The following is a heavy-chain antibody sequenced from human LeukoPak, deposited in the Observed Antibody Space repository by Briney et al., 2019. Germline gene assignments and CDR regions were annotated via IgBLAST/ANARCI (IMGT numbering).Heavy chain of an antibody. J-gene: IGHJ5*02. CDR3: ARRALNWFDP. V-gene: IGHV4-4*02. CDR1: GDSISSSNW. Sequence: PSETLSLTCAVSGDSISSSNWWSWVRQPPGKGLEWLGEIYHRGNIDYNPSFKSRITISIDKSKNQFSLKLSSVTAADTAVYYCARRALNWFDPWGQGTLVTVSS. CDR2: IYHRGNI.